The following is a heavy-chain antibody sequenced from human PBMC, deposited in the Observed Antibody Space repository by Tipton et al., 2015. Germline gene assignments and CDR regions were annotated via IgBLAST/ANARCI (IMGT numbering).Heavy chain of an antibody. J-gene: IGHJ6*02. D-gene: IGHD5-12*01. CDR3: ARLPAGYSGYRGYYYGLDV. Sequence: TLSLTCTVSGGSITSKTYYWGWIRQPPGEGLEWIGNIYYSGSTYYTPSLKSRVTIAIDTSKKQFSLKLSSVTAADTAVYYCARLPAGYSGYRGYYYGLDVWGQGTTVTVSS. CDR2: IYYSGST. CDR1: GGSITSKTYY. V-gene: IGHV4-39*01.